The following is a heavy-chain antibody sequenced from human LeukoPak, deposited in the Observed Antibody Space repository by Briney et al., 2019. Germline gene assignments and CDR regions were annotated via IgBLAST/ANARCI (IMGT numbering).Heavy chain of an antibody. CDR1: RFTSSNYW. V-gene: IGHV3-7*05. CDR2: IKQDVSEK. Sequence: GGSLRLSCAASRFTSSNYWMSWVRLAPGKGLEWVANIKQDVSEKYYVDSVKGRFTISRDNAKNSLYLQMNSLRAEDTAVYYCARANEGYCFDDWGKGTLVTVTS. J-gene: IGHJ4*02. D-gene: IGHD1-1*01. CDR3: ARANEGYCFDD.